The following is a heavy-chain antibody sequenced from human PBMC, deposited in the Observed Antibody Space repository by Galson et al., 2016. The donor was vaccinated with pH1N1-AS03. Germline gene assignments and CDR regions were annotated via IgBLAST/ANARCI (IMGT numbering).Heavy chain of an antibody. Sequence: SLRLSCAASGFTFGDYAMSWFRQAPGKGLEWVGFIRSKSYGGTTEYAASVKGRFSISGDDSDSIVYLQMNGLKIEDTAAYYCSRYGGYPDYWGQGTLVTVSS. CDR1: GFTFGDYA. CDR2: IRSKSYGGTT. J-gene: IGHJ4*02. D-gene: IGHD5-18*01. V-gene: IGHV3-49*03. CDR3: SRYGGYPDY.